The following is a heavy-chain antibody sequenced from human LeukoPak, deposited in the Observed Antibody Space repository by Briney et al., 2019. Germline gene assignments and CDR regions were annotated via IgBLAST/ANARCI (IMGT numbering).Heavy chain of an antibody. CDR1: GFTFDDYA. V-gene: IGHV3-9*01. CDR3: AKDRGYHAFDI. D-gene: IGHD6-13*01. J-gene: IGHJ3*02. CDR2: ISWNSGSI. Sequence: GGSLRLSCAASGFTFDDYAMHWVRQAPGKGLEWVSGISWNSGSIGYADSVKGRFTISRDNAKNSLYLQMNSLRAEYTALYYCAKDRGYHAFDIWGQGTMVTVSS.